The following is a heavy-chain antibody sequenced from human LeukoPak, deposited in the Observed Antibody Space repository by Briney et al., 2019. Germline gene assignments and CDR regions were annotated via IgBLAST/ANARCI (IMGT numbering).Heavy chain of an antibody. CDR3: ARQSPHCSSTSCYDAFDI. V-gene: IGHV4-39*01. D-gene: IGHD2-2*01. CDR2: IYYSGST. J-gene: IGHJ3*02. Sequence: NPSETLSLTCTVSGGSISSSSYYWGWIRQPPGKGLEWIGSIYYSGSTYYNPSLKSRVTISVDTSKNRFSLKLSSVTAADTAVYYCARQSPHCSSTSCYDAFDIWGQGTMVTVSS. CDR1: GGSISSSSYY.